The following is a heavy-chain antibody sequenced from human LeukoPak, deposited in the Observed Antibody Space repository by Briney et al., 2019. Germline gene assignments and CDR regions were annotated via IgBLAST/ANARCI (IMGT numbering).Heavy chain of an antibody. D-gene: IGHD1-26*01. CDR3: ARVSVGATDLFDY. J-gene: IGHJ4*02. CDR2: IYHSGST. Sequence: SGTLSLTCAVSGGSISSSNWWSWVRQLPGKGLEWIGEIYHSGSTNYNPSLKSRVTISVDKSKNQFSLKLSSVTAADTAVYYCARVSVGATDLFDYWGQGTLVTVSS. CDR1: GGSISSSNW. V-gene: IGHV4-4*02.